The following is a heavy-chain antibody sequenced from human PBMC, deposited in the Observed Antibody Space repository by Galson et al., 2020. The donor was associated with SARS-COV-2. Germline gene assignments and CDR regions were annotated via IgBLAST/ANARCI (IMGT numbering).Heavy chain of an antibody. Sequence: GGSLRLSCAASGFTFSSYAMSWVRQAPWKGLEWVSAISGSGGSTYYADSVKGRFTISRDNSKNTLYLQMNSLRAEDTAVYYCAKHRSPYYYYYGMDVWGQGTTVTVSS. CDR1: GFTFSSYA. V-gene: IGHV3-23*01. CDR3: AKHRSPYYYYYGMDV. CDR2: ISGSGGST. J-gene: IGHJ6*02.